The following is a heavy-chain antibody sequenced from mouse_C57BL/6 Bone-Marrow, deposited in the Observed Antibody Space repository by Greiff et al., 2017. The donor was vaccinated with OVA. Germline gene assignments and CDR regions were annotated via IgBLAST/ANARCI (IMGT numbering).Heavy chain of an antibody. CDR2: ISNLAYSI. CDR3: ARRRWWWSWSFDV. V-gene: IGHV5-15*04. Sequence: EVMLVESGGGLVQPGGSLKLSCAASGFTFSDYGMAWVRQAPRKGPEWVAFISNLAYSIYYADTVTGRFTISRENAKNTLYLEMSSLRSEDTAMYYCARRRWWWSWSFDVWGTGTTVTVSS. CDR1: GFTFSDYG. J-gene: IGHJ1*03. D-gene: IGHD1-1*02.